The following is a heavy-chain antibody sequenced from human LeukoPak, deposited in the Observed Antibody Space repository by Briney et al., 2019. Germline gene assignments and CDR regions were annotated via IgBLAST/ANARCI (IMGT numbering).Heavy chain of an antibody. Sequence: SETLSLTCTVSGGSISSSSYYWGWIRQPPGKGLEWIGSIYYSGSTYYNPSLKSRVTISVDTSKNQFSLKLSSVTAADTAVYYCARDLRGSGKIIAFDIWGQGTMVTVSS. CDR2: IYYSGST. CDR3: ARDLRGSGKIIAFDI. J-gene: IGHJ3*02. CDR1: GGSISSSSYY. V-gene: IGHV4-39*07. D-gene: IGHD3-10*01.